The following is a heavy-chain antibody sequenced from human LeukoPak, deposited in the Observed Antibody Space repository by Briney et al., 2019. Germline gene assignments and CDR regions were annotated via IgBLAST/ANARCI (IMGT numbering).Heavy chain of an antibody. CDR1: GGSFSGYY. CDR3: ARKQTNYYDSSGYFDY. J-gene: IGHJ4*02. D-gene: IGHD3-22*01. V-gene: IGHV4-34*01. CDR2: INHSGST. Sequence: SETLSLTCAVYGGSFSGYYWSWIRQPPGKGLEWIGEINHSGSTNYNPSLKSRVTISVDTSKNQFSLKLSSVTAADTAVCYCARKQTNYYDSSGYFDYWGQGTLVTVSS.